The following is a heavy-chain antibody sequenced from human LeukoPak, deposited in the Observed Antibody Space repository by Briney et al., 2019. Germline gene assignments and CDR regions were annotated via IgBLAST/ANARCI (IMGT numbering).Heavy chain of an antibody. J-gene: IGHJ6*02. Sequence: SETLSLTCAVYGGSFSGYYWSWIRQPPGKGLEWNGEINHIRSTNYNPSLKSRVTISVDTSKNQFSLKLSSVTAADTAVYYCARAFSGIFGVVHPHYYYGMDVWGQGTTVTVSS. CDR1: GGSFSGYY. D-gene: IGHD3-3*01. CDR3: ARAFSGIFGVVHPHYYYGMDV. CDR2: INHIRST. V-gene: IGHV4-34*01.